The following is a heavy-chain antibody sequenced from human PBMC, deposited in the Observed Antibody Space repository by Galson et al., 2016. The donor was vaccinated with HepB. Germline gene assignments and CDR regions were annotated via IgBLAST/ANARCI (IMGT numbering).Heavy chain of an antibody. CDR3: AKVHYTFAGSAY. CDR2: ISLSGANT. CDR1: GFTLSSSD. J-gene: IGHJ4*02. Sequence: SLRLSCAASGFTLSSSDMSWVRQAPGKGLEWVSVISLSGANTYYADSVKGRFTISRDNSKNTLFLQMNNLRAEDTAIYYCAKVHYTFAGSAYWGQGTLVTVSS. V-gene: IGHV3-23*01. D-gene: IGHD2-2*02.